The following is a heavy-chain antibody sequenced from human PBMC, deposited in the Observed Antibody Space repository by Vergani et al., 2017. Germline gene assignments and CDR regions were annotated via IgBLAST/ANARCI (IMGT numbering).Heavy chain of an antibody. D-gene: IGHD5-12*01. V-gene: IGHV3-21*01. Sequence: VQLVESGGGVVQPGRSLRLSCAASGFTFSSYSMNWVRQAPGKGLEWVSSISSSSSYIYYADSVKGRFTISRDNAKNSLYLQMNSLRAEDTAVYYCARDITLRSGYDTPSPWGQGTLVTVSS. CDR2: ISSSSSYI. J-gene: IGHJ5*02. CDR3: ARDITLRSGYDTPSP. CDR1: GFTFSSYS.